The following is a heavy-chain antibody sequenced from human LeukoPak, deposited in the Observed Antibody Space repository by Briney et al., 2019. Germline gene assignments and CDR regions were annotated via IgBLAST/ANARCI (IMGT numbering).Heavy chain of an antibody. CDR2: MNPNSGNT. Sequence: ASVKVSCKASGGTFSSYAISWVRQAPGQGLEWMGWMNPNSGNTGYAQKFQGRVTMTRNTSISTAYMELSSLRSEDTAVYYCARGWGRAAGTYYRTGMDVWGQGTTVTVSS. CDR3: ARGWGRAAGTYYRTGMDV. CDR1: GGTFSSYA. D-gene: IGHD6-13*01. J-gene: IGHJ6*02. V-gene: IGHV1-8*02.